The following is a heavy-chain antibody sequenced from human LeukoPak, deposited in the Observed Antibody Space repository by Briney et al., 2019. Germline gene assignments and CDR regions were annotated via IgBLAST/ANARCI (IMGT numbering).Heavy chain of an antibody. J-gene: IGHJ6*03. CDR1: GGTFSSYA. V-gene: IGHV1-69*13. D-gene: IGHD3-3*01. Sequence: ASVKVSCKASGGTFSSYAISWVRQAPGQGLEWMGGIIPIFGTANYAQKFQGRVTITAGESTSTAYMELSSLRSEGTAVYYCARGAEDFWSGYYSDYYYYMDVWGKGTTVTVSS. CDR2: IIPIFGTA. CDR3: ARGAEDFWSGYYSDYYYYMDV.